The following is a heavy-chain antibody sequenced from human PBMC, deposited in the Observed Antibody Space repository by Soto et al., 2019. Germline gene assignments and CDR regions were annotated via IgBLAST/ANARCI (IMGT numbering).Heavy chain of an antibody. CDR3: ARGSTTDYYGSGSYSFADY. Sequence: QVQLQESGPGLVKPSQTLSLTCTVSGGSISSGGYYWSWIRQHPGKGLEWIGYIYHSGSTYYNPSPKSRVTISVDTSKNQFSLKLSSVPAADTAVYYCARGSTTDYYGSGSYSFADYWGQGTLVTVSS. D-gene: IGHD3-10*01. V-gene: IGHV4-31*03. J-gene: IGHJ4*02. CDR2: IYHSGST. CDR1: GGSISSGGYY.